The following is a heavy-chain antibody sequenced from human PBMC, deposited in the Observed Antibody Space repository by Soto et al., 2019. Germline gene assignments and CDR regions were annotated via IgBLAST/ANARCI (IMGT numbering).Heavy chain of an antibody. V-gene: IGHV4-39*01. J-gene: IGHJ4*02. CDR1: TDSIRSGTYY. CDR3: ATGRSESGWYEEHC. Sequence: SETLSLTWTVSTDSIRSGTYYWAWIRQPPGRGLEWMGSLSYLGTTDYNPSLKSRVTISKDASTNQCSLKLTSVTAAATAVYYRATGRSESGWYEEHCWGRGTRVTVSS. D-gene: IGHD6-19*01. CDR2: LSYLGTT.